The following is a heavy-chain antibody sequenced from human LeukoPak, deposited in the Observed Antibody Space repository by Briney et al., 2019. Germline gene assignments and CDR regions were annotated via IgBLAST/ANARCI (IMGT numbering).Heavy chain of an antibody. CDR3: ARDLGDYGDFNWFDP. Sequence: ASVKVSCKASGGTFSSYAISWVRQAPGQGLEWMGGIIPIFGTANYAQKFQGRVTITADESTSTAYMELSSLRSEDTAVYYYARDLGDYGDFNWFDPWGQGTLVTVSS. V-gene: IGHV1-69*01. D-gene: IGHD4-17*01. CDR2: IIPIFGTA. J-gene: IGHJ5*02. CDR1: GGTFSSYA.